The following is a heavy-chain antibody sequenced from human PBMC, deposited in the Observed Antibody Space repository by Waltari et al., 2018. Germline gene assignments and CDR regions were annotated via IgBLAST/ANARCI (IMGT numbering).Heavy chain of an antibody. CDR1: GGSISSYY. Sequence: QVQLQESGPGLVKPSETLSLTCTVSGGSISSYYWSWIRQPPGKGLEWIGYIYYSGSTNYNPSRKSRVTISVDTSKNQFSLKLSSVTAADTAVYYCARGAGEVDAFDIWGQGTMVTVSS. CDR2: IYYSGST. J-gene: IGHJ3*02. V-gene: IGHV4-59*08. D-gene: IGHD1-26*01. CDR3: ARGAGEVDAFDI.